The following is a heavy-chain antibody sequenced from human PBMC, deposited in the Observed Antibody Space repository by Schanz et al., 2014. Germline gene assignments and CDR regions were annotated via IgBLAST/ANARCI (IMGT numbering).Heavy chain of an antibody. J-gene: IGHJ6*02. CDR1: GVTSDDYG. D-gene: IGHD2-15*01. Sequence: EVQLVESGGGLVQPGRSLRLSCVVSGVTSDDYGMHRVRQVPGKGLEWVSGILLRRGHRDYAKSVKDRFIISRDRSSRYLQMNSLRAEDTALYDCVKDLAPGGADVWGQGTTVTVSS. CDR3: VKDLAPGGADV. CDR2: ILLRRGHR. V-gene: IGHV3-9*02.